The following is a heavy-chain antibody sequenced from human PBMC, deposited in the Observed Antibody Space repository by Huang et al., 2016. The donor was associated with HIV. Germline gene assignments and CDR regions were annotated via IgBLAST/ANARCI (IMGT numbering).Heavy chain of an antibody. J-gene: IGHJ4*02. Sequence: QVQLVESGGGVIQPGRSLRVSCAASGFLFTGFGMHWVRQAPGKGLEGVAAISFDGSKTFYGDSVRGRFTISRDNSQNFLYLQMSSLRVEDTAVYYCAKDPGGGFLPIRFDHWGQGILVTVSS. CDR2: ISFDGSKT. CDR1: GFLFTGFG. CDR3: AKDPGGGFLPIRFDH. V-gene: IGHV3-30*18. D-gene: IGHD3-3*01.